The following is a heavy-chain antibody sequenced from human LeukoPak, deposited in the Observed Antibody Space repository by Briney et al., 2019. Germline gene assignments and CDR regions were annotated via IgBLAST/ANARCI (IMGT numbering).Heavy chain of an antibody. V-gene: IGHV3-73*01. J-gene: IGHJ4*02. Sequence: GGSLRLSCAASGFTFSGSAIHWVRQASGKGLEWVGRIRSKANSYATAYAASVKGRFTISRGDSKNTAYLQMNSLKTEDTAVYYCTGYTNYVGFDYWGQGTLVTVSS. CDR1: GFTFSGSA. D-gene: IGHD4-11*01. CDR2: IRSKANSYAT. CDR3: TGYTNYVGFDY.